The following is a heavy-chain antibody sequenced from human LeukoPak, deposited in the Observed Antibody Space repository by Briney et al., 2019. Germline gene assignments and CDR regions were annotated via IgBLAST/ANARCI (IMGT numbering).Heavy chain of an antibody. J-gene: IGHJ4*02. D-gene: IGHD2-2*03. CDR1: GFTFGSYG. CDR2: ITNDGGTT. V-gene: IGHV3-64*01. Sequence: GGSLRLSCAASGFTFGSYGMHWVRQAPGKGLEYVSAITNDGGTTFYANSVKGRFTISRDNSKNTLFLQMGSLRPEDMAVYYCARVDDFTYDFWGQGTLVTLSS. CDR3: ARVDDFTYDF.